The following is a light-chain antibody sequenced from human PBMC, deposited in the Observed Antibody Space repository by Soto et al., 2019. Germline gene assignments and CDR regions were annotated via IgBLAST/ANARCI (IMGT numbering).Light chain of an antibody. V-gene: IGKV1-5*01. CDR3: QQYGSSPRT. CDR1: RNIRSR. J-gene: IGKJ1*01. Sequence: DFQMTQSPSTLSASVGDRVTITCRASRNIRSRLAWFQQKPGKAPKLLIYGASSRATGIPDRFSGSGSGTDFTLTISRLEPEDFAVYYCQQYGSSPRTFGQGTKVDIK. CDR2: GAS.